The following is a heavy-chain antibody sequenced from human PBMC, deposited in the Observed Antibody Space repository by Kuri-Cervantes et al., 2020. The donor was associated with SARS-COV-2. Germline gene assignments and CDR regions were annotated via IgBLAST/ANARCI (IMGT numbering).Heavy chain of an antibody. CDR3: AKDPNGDYVGAFDF. CDR2: IRGGGYTT. V-gene: IGHV3-23*01. D-gene: IGHD4-17*01. CDR1: GFTFSRYA. J-gene: IGHJ3*01. Sequence: GGSLRLSCAASGFTFSRYAMIWVRQAPGKGLEWISAIRGGGYTTYYADSVKGRFTISRDNFKNTLYLQMNNLRAEDTAVYYCAKDPNGDYVGAFDFWGQGTLVTVSS.